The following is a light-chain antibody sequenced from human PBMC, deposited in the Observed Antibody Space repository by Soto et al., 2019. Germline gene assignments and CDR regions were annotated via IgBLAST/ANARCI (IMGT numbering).Light chain of an antibody. Sequence: QTVVTQEPSFSVSPGGTVTLTCGLTSGSVSTSDYPSWYQQTPGQAPRTLIYNTNARSSGVPDRFSGSILGNKAALTITGAQADDESDYYCGLYMGSGIWVFGGGTQLTVL. CDR1: SGSVSTSDY. V-gene: IGLV8-61*01. CDR2: NTN. CDR3: GLYMGSGIWV. J-gene: IGLJ3*02.